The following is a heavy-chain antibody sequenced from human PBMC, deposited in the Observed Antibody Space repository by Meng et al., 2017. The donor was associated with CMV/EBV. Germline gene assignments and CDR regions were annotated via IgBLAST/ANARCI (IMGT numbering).Heavy chain of an antibody. J-gene: IGHJ6*02. CDR1: GFSFSSYG. D-gene: IGHD2-2*01. CDR3: ARDGTDCSSTSCRIDYYYYGMDV. Sequence: KISCAASGFSFSSYGMSWVRQAPGQGLEWMGGIIPIFGTANYAQKFQGRVTITTDESTSTAYMELSSLRSEDTAVYYCARDGTDCSSTSCRIDYYYYGMDVWGQGTTVTVSS. CDR2: IIPIFGTA. V-gene: IGHV1-69*05.